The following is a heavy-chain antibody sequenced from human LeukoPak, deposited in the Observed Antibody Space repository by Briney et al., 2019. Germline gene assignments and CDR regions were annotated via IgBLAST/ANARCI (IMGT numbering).Heavy chain of an antibody. CDR3: AKVGLGNTAIHI. Sequence: GASVKVSCNASGYTFPNYDINWVRQATGQGLEWMGWMNFNSGNTGYAQKFQGRVTMTRNTAISTIYMELSSLKSEDTAIYYCAKVGLGNTAIHIWGQGTMVTVSS. CDR2: MNFNSGNT. D-gene: IGHD3/OR15-3a*01. CDR1: GYTFPNYD. V-gene: IGHV1-8*01. J-gene: IGHJ3*02.